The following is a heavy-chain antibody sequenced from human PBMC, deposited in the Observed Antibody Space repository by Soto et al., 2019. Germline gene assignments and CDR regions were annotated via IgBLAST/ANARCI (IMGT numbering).Heavy chain of an antibody. D-gene: IGHD2-21*01. V-gene: IGHV4-30-4*01. CDR3: ARSDVGVWRWCWFDP. J-gene: IGHJ5*02. CDR2: IYYSGST. Sequence: QVQLQESGPGLVKPSQTLSLTYTVSGGSISSGDYYWSWIRQPPGKGLEWIGYIYYSGSTYYNPSLKSRVTISVDTSKNQFSLKLSSVTAADTAVYYCARSDVGVWRWCWFDPWGQGTPVTVSS. CDR1: GGSISSGDYY.